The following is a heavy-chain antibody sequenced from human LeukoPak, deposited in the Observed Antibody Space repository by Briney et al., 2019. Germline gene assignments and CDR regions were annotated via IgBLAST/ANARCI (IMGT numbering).Heavy chain of an antibody. CDR2: IRAKAYGGTT. CDR1: GFALGDYA. D-gene: IGHD2-15*01. J-gene: IGHJ5*02. Sequence: SGRSLRLSRTPSGFALGDYAINWGPQAPGKGLEPVGFIRAKAYGGTTEYAASVKGRFTISRGASKSIAYLQMNSLKTEDTAVYYCTRVAYCSGGACSFDPWGQGTLVTVSS. V-gene: IGHV3-49*04. CDR3: TRVAYCSGGACSFDP.